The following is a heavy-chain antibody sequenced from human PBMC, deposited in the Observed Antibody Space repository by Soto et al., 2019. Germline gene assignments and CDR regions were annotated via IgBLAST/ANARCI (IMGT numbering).Heavy chain of an antibody. V-gene: IGHV2-5*02. CDR2: IYWDDDR. CDR1: GFSLSTLGAG. Sequence: QITLKESGPTLVKPTQVLTLTCSFSGFSLSTLGAGVGWVRQPRGKALEWLALIYWDDDRQYSPSLKTRLTIIKDTSKNQVVLTLTNMDPVDTGTYFCAHTQLTTGANAFDVWGQGTIVTVSS. D-gene: IGHD1-1*01. J-gene: IGHJ3*01. CDR3: AHTQLTTGANAFDV.